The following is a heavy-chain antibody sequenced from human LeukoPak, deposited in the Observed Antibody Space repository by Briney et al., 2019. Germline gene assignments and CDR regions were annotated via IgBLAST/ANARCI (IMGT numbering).Heavy chain of an antibody. V-gene: IGHV3-48*04. CDR1: GFTFSSYN. J-gene: IGHJ4*02. CDR2: ISSSSSTI. CDR3: ARDRGINMVRGVIDY. Sequence: GGSLRLSCVASGFTFSSYNINWVRQAPGKGLEWVSYISSSSSTIHYADSVKGRFTVSRDNAENTLYLQMNSLRVEDTAVYYCARDRGINMVRGVIDYWGQGTLVTVSS. D-gene: IGHD3-10*01.